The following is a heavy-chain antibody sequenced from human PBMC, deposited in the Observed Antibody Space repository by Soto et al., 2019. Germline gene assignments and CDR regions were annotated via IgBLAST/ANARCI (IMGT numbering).Heavy chain of an antibody. D-gene: IGHD3-9*01. CDR1: GGTFSSYA. CDR3: ARDSIRASYYYGMDV. J-gene: IGHJ6*02. CDR2: IIPIFGTA. V-gene: IGHV1-69*13. Sequence: SVKVSCKASGGTFSSYAISWVRQAPGQGLEWMGGIIPIFGTANYAQKFQGRVTITADESTSTAYMELNSLRSEDTAVFYCARDSIRASYYYGMDVWGQGTTVTVSS.